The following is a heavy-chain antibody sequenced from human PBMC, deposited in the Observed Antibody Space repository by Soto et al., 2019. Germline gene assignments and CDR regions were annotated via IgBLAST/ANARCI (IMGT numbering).Heavy chain of an antibody. CDR3: AKDGWGSNWYFDL. Sequence: GGSLRLSCAASGFTFSNYGMHWVRQAPGKGLEWVTVISSDGNNKYYADSVRGRFTISRDNSKNTLFLQMNSLRAEDTAMYYCAKDGWGSNWYFDLWGRGTLVTVSS. CDR2: ISSDGNNK. V-gene: IGHV3-30*18. CDR1: GFTFSNYG. J-gene: IGHJ2*01. D-gene: IGHD3-16*01.